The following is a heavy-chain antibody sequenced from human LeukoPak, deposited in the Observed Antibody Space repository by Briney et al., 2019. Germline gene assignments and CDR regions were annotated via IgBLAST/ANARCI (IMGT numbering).Heavy chain of an antibody. CDR2: ISHDGSIK. D-gene: IGHD6-13*01. CDR1: GFTFSDYA. Sequence: PGGSLRLSCAASGFTFSDYAMHWVRQAPGKGLEWVAVISHDGSIKYSADSVKGRFTISRDNSKNTLYLQMNSLRAEDTAVYYCARDGIATGGTVHNWFDPWGQGTLVTVSS. CDR3: ARDGIATGGTVHNWFDP. V-gene: IGHV3-30-3*01. J-gene: IGHJ5*02.